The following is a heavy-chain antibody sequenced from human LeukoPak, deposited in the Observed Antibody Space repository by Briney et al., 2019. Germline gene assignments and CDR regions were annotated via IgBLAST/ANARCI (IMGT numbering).Heavy chain of an antibody. CDR2: INHNGNVN. CDR1: GLIFSGYA. V-gene: IGHV3-7*03. CDR3: ARGGGLDV. J-gene: IGHJ6*02. Sequence: PGGSLRLSCADSGLIFSGYAVNWARQAPGKGLEWVASINHNGNVNYYVDSVKGRFTISRDNAKNSLYLQMSNLRAEDTAVYFCARGGGLDVWGQGATVTVSS. D-gene: IGHD3-16*01.